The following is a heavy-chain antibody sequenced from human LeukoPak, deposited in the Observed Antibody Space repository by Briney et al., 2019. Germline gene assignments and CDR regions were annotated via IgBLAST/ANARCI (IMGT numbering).Heavy chain of an antibody. CDR3: AADYYDSSGYSLRGFDY. CDR2: TYCRSKCYY. V-gene: IGHV6-1*01. D-gene: IGHD3-22*01. J-gene: IGHJ4*02. Sequence: SQTLSLTCALSGDSISSNSAAWNWIRQSPSRGLEWLGRTYCRSKCYYDYAVSVKGRITISPDTSKNQFSLQLNSVTPEDTAVYYCAADYYDSSGYSLRGFDYWGQGTLVTVSS. CDR1: GDSISSNSAA.